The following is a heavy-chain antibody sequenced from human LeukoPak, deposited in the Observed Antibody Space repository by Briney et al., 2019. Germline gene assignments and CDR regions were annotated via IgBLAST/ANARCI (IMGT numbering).Heavy chain of an antibody. CDR3: ARHEDKYYYDSSGYYYFDY. Sequence: XETLSLTCTVSGGSISSYYWSWVRQPPGKGLEWIGDIYYSGSTNYTPSLKTRVTISVGTSKNHFSLNLSSVTAADTAVYYCARHEDKYYYDSSGYYYFDYWGQGTLVTVSS. J-gene: IGHJ4*02. D-gene: IGHD3-22*01. CDR2: IYYSGST. V-gene: IGHV4-59*08. CDR1: GGSISSYY.